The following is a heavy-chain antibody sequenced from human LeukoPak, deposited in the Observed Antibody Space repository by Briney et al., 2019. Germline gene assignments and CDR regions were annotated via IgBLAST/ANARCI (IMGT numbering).Heavy chain of an antibody. J-gene: IGHJ2*01. Sequence: GGPLRLSCAASGFTFSSYWMSWVRQAPGKGLEWVANTNQDGSETYHVDSVKGRFTISRDNGRSSLFLQMNSLRVEDTAIYYCARDRHGDTGDWSFDLWGRGTLVTVSS. CDR1: GFTFSSYW. CDR2: TNQDGSET. V-gene: IGHV3-7*01. D-gene: IGHD4-17*01. CDR3: ARDRHGDTGDWSFDL.